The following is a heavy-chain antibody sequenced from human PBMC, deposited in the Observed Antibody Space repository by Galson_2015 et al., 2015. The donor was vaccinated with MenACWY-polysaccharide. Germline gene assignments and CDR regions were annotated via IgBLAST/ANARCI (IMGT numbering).Heavy chain of an antibody. CDR1: GYSFSSYW. CDR3: ARSLSLFGVVTY. D-gene: IGHD3-3*02. CDR2: IYPGDSDT. J-gene: IGHJ4*02. V-gene: IGHV5-51*03. Sequence: QSGAEVKKPGESLKISCKGSGYSFSSYWIGWVRQMPGKGLEWMGIIYPGDSDTIYSPSFQGQVIISADKSTSIAYLQWSSLKASDTAMYYCARSLSLFGVVTYWGQGTLVTVSS.